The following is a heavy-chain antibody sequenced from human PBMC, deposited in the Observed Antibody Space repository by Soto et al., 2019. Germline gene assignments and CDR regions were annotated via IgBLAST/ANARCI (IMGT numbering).Heavy chain of an antibody. CDR3: ARREPQYYYGSGGYSY. J-gene: IGHJ4*02. Sequence: SETLSLTCAVYGGSSSGYYWSWIRQPPGKGLEWIGEINHSGSTNYNPSLKSRVTISVDTSKNQFSLKLSSVTAADTAVYYCARREPQYYYGSGGYSYWGQGTLVTVSS. D-gene: IGHD3-10*01. CDR1: GGSSSGYY. V-gene: IGHV4-34*01. CDR2: INHSGST.